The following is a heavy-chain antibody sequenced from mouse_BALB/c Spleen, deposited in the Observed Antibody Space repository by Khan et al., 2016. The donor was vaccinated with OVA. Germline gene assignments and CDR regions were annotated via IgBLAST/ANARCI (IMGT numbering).Heavy chain of an antibody. CDR2: INTGGAYT. V-gene: IGHV5-6*01. D-gene: IGHD2-4*01. CDR1: GFTFSTYG. Sequence: EVELVESGGDFVRPGGSLKLSCAASGFTFSTYGMSWVRQTPDKRLEWVATINTGGAYTYYPDSVKGRFTISRDNAKNTLYLQLSSLKSEDTAIYYCARLDYDYDSEGFDYWGQGTLVTVSA. CDR3: ARLDYDYDSEGFDY. J-gene: IGHJ3*01.